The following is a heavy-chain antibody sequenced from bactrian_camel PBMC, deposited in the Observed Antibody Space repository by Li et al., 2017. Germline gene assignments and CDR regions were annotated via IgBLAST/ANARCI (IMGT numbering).Heavy chain of an antibody. CDR3: AALSAPAVSPPKDCTGGYWPDEFDY. J-gene: IGHJ4*01. D-gene: IGHD2*01. V-gene: IGHV3S63*01. CDR1: ELTFDDSG. Sequence: HVQLVESGGGSVQAGGSLRLSCSASELTFDDSGVGWYRQRPGNECELVSRITRDGTYYIDSVKGRFTISQDNAKNTLSLQMRNLKPEDTAVYRCAALSAPAVSPPKDCTGGYWPDEFDYWGQGTQVTVS. CDR2: ITRDGT.